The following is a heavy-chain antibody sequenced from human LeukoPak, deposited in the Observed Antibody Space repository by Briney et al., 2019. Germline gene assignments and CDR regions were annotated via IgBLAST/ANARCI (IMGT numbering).Heavy chain of an antibody. Sequence: GASVKVSCKASGGTFSNYAINWVRQAPGQGLEWMGGIIPIFGTANYAQKFQGRVTITADESTSTAYMELSSLRSEDTAVYYCATGIVGATPFDYWGQGTLVTVSS. CDR2: IIPIFGTA. CDR3: ATGIVGATPFDY. J-gene: IGHJ4*02. V-gene: IGHV1-69*13. CDR1: GGTFSNYA. D-gene: IGHD1-26*01.